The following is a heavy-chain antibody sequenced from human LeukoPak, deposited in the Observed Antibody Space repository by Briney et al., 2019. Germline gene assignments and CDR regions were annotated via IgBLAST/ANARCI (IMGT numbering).Heavy chain of an antibody. CDR3: ARVGGHFDWFRS. Sequence: SGTLSLTCAVSGGSISSSNWWSWVRQPPGKGLEWIGEIYHSGSTNYSPSLKSRVTISVDKSKNQFSLKLSSVTAADTAVYYCARVGGHFDWFRSWGQGTLVTVDS. CDR1: GGSISSSNW. V-gene: IGHV4-4*02. CDR2: IYHSGST. J-gene: IGHJ5*01. D-gene: IGHD3-3*02.